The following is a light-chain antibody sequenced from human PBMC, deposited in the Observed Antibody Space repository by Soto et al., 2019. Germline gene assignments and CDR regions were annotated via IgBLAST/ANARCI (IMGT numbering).Light chain of an antibody. CDR1: GSDVGRYNY. J-gene: IGLJ3*02. CDR2: EVT. V-gene: IGLV2-14*01. Sequence: QSVLTQPASVSGSPGQSITISCTGTGSDVGRYNYVSWYQQHPGKAPKLMIYEVTNRPSGVSDRFSGSKSAITASLTISGLQAEDEADYYCSSYRSDYTWVFGGGTKLTVL. CDR3: SSYRSDYTWV.